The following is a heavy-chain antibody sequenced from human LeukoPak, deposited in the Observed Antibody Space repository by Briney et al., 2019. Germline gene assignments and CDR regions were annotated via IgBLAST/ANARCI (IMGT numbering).Heavy chain of an antibody. J-gene: IGHJ4*02. D-gene: IGHD3-22*01. CDR1: GDSISSGDYY. CDR2: IYFSGNT. Sequence: SETLSLTCTVSGDSISSGDYYWSWIRQPPGKGLEWIGSIYFSGNTYYNPSLESRVTISVDTSKNQFSLKLSSVTAADTAVYYCARDSAYYDSSSYTQIWGQGTLVTVSS. V-gene: IGHV4-39*07. CDR3: ARDSAYYDSSSYTQI.